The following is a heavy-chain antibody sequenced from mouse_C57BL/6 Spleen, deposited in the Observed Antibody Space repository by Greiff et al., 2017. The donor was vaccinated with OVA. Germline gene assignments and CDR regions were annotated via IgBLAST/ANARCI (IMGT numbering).Heavy chain of an antibody. CDR1: GYTFTSYW. D-gene: IGHD2-3*01. J-gene: IGHJ3*01. Sequence: VQLQQPGAELVRPGSSVKLSCKASGYTFTSYWMSWVQQSPIQGLEWIGNIDPSDSETYYNQKLKDKATLTVDKSASTAYMQLSRLTTEDSAVYYCARTGLNGYSFAYWGQGTLVTVAA. CDR3: ARTGLNGYSFAY. CDR2: IDPSDSET. V-gene: IGHV1-52*01.